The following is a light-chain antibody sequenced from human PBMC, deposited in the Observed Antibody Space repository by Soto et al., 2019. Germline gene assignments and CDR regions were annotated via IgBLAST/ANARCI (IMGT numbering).Light chain of an antibody. V-gene: IGKV3-20*01. J-gene: IGKJ1*01. CDR3: QQYGSSPTGGT. CDR2: GAS. CDR1: QSVSSSY. Sequence: EIVLTQSPGTLSLSPGERATLSCRASQSVSSSYLAWYQQKPGQAPRLLIYGASSRATGIPDRFSGSGSGTDFTLTISRLEPEDFAVYYCQQYGSSPTGGTFGQGTKVEIK.